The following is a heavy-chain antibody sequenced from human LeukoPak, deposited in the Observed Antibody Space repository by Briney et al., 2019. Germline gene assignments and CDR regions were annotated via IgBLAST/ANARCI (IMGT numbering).Heavy chain of an antibody. CDR3: ARDSAAPDYYYDSSGYTSNGYDY. V-gene: IGHV1-2*02. CDR1: GYTFTGYY. Sequence: GASVKVSCKASGYTFTGYYIHWVRQAPGQGLEWMGWINPNSGGTNYAQKFQGRVTMTRDTSISTAYMELSRLRSDDTAVYYCARDSAAPDYYYDSSGYTSNGYDYWGQGTLVTVSS. CDR2: INPNSGGT. J-gene: IGHJ4*02. D-gene: IGHD3-22*01.